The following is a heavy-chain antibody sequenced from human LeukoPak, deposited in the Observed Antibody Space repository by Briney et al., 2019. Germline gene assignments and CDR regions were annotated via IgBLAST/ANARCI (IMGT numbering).Heavy chain of an antibody. Sequence: PGGSLRLSCAASGFTFTTYDMHWVRQAPGKGLEWVAVISYDGSNKYYADSVKGRFTIPRDNSKNTLYLQMNSLRAEDTAVYYCVKDWGVLPDYTADGFDIWGPGTMVTVSS. D-gene: IGHD3-10*01. CDR1: GFTFTTYD. J-gene: IGHJ3*02. V-gene: IGHV3-30*18. CDR3: VKDWGVLPDYTADGFDI. CDR2: ISYDGSNK.